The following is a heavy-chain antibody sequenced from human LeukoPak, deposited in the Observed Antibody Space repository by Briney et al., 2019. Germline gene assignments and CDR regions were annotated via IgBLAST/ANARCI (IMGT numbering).Heavy chain of an antibody. Sequence: SETLSLTCTVSGGSSSSYYWSWIRQPPGKGPEWIGYIYTSGSTNYNPSLKSRVTISVDTSKNQFSLKLSSVTAADTAVYYCASGPLHYDFWSGMDVWGKGTTVTVSS. J-gene: IGHJ6*03. CDR1: GGSSSSYY. V-gene: IGHV4-4*09. CDR2: IYTSGST. CDR3: ASGPLHYDFWSGMDV. D-gene: IGHD3-3*01.